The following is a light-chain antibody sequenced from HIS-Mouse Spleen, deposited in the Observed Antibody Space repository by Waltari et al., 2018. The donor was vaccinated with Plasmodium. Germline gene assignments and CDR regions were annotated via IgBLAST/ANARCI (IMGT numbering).Light chain of an antibody. Sequence: SSELTPPPSVSVSPGQTAKSPCSSNALPKNYDYWYQQKSGQAPVLVIYEDSKRPSGIPERFSGSSSGTMATLTISGAQVEDEADYYCYSTDSSGNHRVFGGGTKLTVL. CDR3: YSTDSSGNHRV. J-gene: IGLJ3*02. V-gene: IGLV3-10*01. CDR2: EDS. CDR1: ALPKNY.